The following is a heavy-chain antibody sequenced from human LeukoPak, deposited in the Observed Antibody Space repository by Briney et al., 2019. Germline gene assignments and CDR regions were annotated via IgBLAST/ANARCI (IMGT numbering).Heavy chain of an antibody. CDR2: ISRSGRAT. CDR3: ARVPGSHYYYYMDV. V-gene: IGHV3-20*01. CDR1: GFKFDDYE. Sequence: GGSLRLSCAASGFKFDDYEMSWVRQVPGKGLEYVSGISRSGRATGYGDSVEGRFTISRDNAKNSLFLQMTSLRAEDTALYHCARVPGSHYYYYMDVWGKGAAVTVSS. J-gene: IGHJ6*03.